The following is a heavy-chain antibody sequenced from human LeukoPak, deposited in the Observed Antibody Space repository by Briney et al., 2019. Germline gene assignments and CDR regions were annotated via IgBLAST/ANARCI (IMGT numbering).Heavy chain of an antibody. V-gene: IGHV3-23*01. CDR2: ISGRGIST. J-gene: IGHJ4*02. CDR1: GFTFSSSA. CDR3: AKSFDFSNGHSPILTPFDS. Sequence: GGSLRLSCAASGFTFSSSAMSWVRQAPGKGLEWVSSISGRGISTYYADSVKGRFTISRDNSKNTLYLQMNSLRGDDIGVYYCAKSFDFSNGHSPILTPFDSWGQGTLVSVSS. D-gene: IGHD3-3*01.